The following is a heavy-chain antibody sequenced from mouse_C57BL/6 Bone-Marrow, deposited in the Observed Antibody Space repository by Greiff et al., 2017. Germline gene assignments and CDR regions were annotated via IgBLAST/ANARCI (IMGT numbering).Heavy chain of an antibody. CDR1: GYTFTSYW. J-gene: IGHJ3*01. CDR2: IHPDSGST. V-gene: IGHV1-64*01. CDR3: AREDSSGSVFAY. Sequence: QVQLQQSGAELVKPGASVKLSCKASGYTFTSYWMHWVKQRPGQGLEWIGMIHPDSGSTNYNEKFKSKSTLTVDKSSSTAYMQLSSLTSEDSAVYYCAREDSSGSVFAYWGQVTLVTVSA. D-gene: IGHD3-2*02.